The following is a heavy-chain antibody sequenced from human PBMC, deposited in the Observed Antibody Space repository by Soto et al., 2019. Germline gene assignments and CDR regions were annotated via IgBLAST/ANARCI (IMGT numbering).Heavy chain of an antibody. Sequence: PSETPSLTCTVSGGSISSSSYYWGWIRQPPGKGLEWIGSIYYSGSTYYNPSLKSRVTISVDTSKNQFSLKLSSVTAADTAVYYCASSPHKYYDILTGYYPPPTIYYFDYWGQGTLVTVSS. CDR1: GGSISSSSYY. V-gene: IGHV4-39*01. CDR2: IYYSGST. J-gene: IGHJ4*02. D-gene: IGHD3-9*01. CDR3: ASSPHKYYDILTGYYPPPTIYYFDY.